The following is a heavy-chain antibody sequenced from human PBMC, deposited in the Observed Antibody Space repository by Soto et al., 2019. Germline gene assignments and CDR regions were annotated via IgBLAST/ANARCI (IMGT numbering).Heavy chain of an antibody. J-gene: IGHJ6*02. D-gene: IGHD2-2*01. Sequence: GGSLRLSCAASGFTFSSYGMHWVRQAPGKGLEWVAVISYDGSNKYYADSVKGRFTISRDNSKNTLYLQMNSLRAEDTAVYYCANVGYCISTSCYRGGMDVWGQGTTVTVSS. CDR1: GFTFSSYG. CDR2: ISYDGSNK. V-gene: IGHV3-30*18. CDR3: ANVGYCISTSCYRGGMDV.